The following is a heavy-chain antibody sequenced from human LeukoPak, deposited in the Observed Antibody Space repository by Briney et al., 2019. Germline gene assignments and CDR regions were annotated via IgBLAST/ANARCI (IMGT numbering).Heavy chain of an antibody. CDR3: ARDMVRGVRTAGY. V-gene: IGHV1-2*02. J-gene: IGHJ4*02. D-gene: IGHD3-10*01. Sequence: GASVKVSCKASGYTFAGYYMHWVRQAPGQGLEWMGWINPNSGGTNYAQKFQGRVTMTRDTSISTAYMELSRLRSDDTAVYYCARDMVRGVRTAGYWGQGTLVTVSS. CDR2: INPNSGGT. CDR1: GYTFAGYY.